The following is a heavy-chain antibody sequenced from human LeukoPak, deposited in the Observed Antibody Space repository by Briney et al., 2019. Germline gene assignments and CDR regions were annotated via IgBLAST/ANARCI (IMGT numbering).Heavy chain of an antibody. CDR3: ATIPPSSGWYEVDY. CDR1: GGSFSGYY. J-gene: IGHJ4*02. CDR2: INHSGST. Sequence: SETLSLTCAVYGGSFSGYYWSWIRQPPGKGLEWIGEINHSGSTNYNPSLKSRATISVDTSKNQFSLKLSSVTAADTAVYYCATIPPSSGWYEVDYWGQGTLVTVSS. D-gene: IGHD6-19*01. V-gene: IGHV4-34*01.